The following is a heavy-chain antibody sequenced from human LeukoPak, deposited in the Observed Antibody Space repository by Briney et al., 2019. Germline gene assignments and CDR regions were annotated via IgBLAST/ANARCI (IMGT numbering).Heavy chain of an antibody. V-gene: IGHV4-59*08. CDR3: ARVSRYCSSTSCYTGMDPYYYGMDV. CDR2: IYYSGST. Sequence: SETLSLTCTVSGGSISSYYWSWIRQPPGKGLEWIGYIYYSGSTNYNPSFKSRVTISVDTSKNQFSLKLSSVTAADTAVYYCARVSRYCSSTSCYTGMDPYYYGMDVWGQGTTVTVSS. D-gene: IGHD2-2*02. CDR1: GGSISSYY. J-gene: IGHJ6*02.